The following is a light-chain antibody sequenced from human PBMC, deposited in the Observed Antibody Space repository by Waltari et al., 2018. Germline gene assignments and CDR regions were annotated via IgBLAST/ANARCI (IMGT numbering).Light chain of an antibody. CDR1: QGIRTY. CDR2: GAS. V-gene: IGKV1-12*01. J-gene: IGKJ4*01. CDR3: QQANTVPTS. Sequence: QMTQSPSAVSAAVGDRVTITCRASQGIRTYLAWYQKKPEKAPKLLIYGASNLHSAVPSRFSGNGSGTDFALTISSLQPDDFSTYCCQQANTVPTSFGGGTRVEIK.